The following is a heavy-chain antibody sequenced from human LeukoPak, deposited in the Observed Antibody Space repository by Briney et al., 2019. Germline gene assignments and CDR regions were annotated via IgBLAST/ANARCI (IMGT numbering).Heavy chain of an antibody. CDR1: GGTFSSYA. CDR2: IIPILGIA. J-gene: IGHJ4*02. CDR3: ARRNWGIAAADY. D-gene: IGHD6-13*01. V-gene: IGHV1-69*04. Sequence: ASVKVSCKASGGTFSSYAISWVRQAPGQGLEWMGRIIPILGIANYAQKFQGRVTITADKSTSTAYMELSSLRSEDTAVYYCARRNWGIAAADYWGQGTLVTVSS.